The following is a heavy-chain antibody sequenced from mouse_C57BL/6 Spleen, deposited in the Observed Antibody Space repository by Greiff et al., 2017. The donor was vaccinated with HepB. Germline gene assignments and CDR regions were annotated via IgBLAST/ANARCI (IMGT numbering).Heavy chain of an antibody. CDR1: GYTFTSYW. V-gene: IGHV1-52*01. J-gene: IGHJ2*01. CDR2: IDPSDSET. CDR3: ARSGYGSSYPFDY. D-gene: IGHD1-1*01. Sequence: VQLQQPGAELVRPGSSVKLSCKASGYTFTSYWMHWVKQRPIQGLEWIGNIDPSDSETHYNQKFKDKATLTVDKSSSTAYMQLSSLTSEDSAVYYCARSGYGSSYPFDYWGQGTTLTVSS.